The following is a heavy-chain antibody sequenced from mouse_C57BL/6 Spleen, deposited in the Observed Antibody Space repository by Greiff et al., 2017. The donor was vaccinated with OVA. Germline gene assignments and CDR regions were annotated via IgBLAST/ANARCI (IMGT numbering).Heavy chain of an antibody. CDR1: GFTFTDYY. CDR2: IRNKANGYTT. J-gene: IGHJ2*01. V-gene: IGHV7-3*01. Sequence: EVKLMESGGGLVQPGGSLSLSCAASGFTFTDYYMSWVRQPPGKALEWLGFIRNKANGYTTEYSASVKGRFTISRDNSQSILYLQMNALRAEDSATYYCARYNGYDDYWGQGTTLTVSS. CDR3: ARYNGYDDY. D-gene: IGHD2-2*01.